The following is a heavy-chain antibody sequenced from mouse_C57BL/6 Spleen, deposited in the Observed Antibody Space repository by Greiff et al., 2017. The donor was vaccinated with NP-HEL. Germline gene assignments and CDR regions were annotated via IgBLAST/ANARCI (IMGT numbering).Heavy chain of an antibody. CDR3: ARGNDYDWFAY. V-gene: IGHV3-6*01. CDR1: GYSITSGYY. CDR2: ISYDGSN. D-gene: IGHD2-4*01. J-gene: IGHJ3*01. Sequence: EVHLVESGPGLVEPSQSLSLTCSVTGYSITSGYYWNWIRQFPGNKLEWMGYISYDGSNNYNPSLKNRISITRDTSKNQFFLKLNSVTTEDTATYYCARGNDYDWFAYWGQGTLVTVSA.